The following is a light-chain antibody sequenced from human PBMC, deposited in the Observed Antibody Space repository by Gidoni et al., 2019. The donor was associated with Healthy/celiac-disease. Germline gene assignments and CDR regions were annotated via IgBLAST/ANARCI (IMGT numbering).Light chain of an antibody. CDR2: LGS. Sequence: DIVMTQSPLSLPVTPGEPASISCRSSQSLLHSNGYNYLDWYLQKPGQSPQLLIYLGSNRASGVPDRFRGRGSGKDFTLKISRVEAEDVGVYYCMQALQTPLTFGGGTKVEIK. J-gene: IGKJ4*01. CDR3: MQALQTPLT. V-gene: IGKV2-28*01. CDR1: QSLLHSNGYNY.